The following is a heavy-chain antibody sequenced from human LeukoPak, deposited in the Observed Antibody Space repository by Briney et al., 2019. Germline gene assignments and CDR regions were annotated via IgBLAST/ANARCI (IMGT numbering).Heavy chain of an antibody. CDR2: ISSSSSYI. D-gene: IGHD1-7*01. CDR1: GLTFSSYS. J-gene: IGHJ4*02. Sequence: GGSLRLSCAASGLTFSSYSMNWVRQAPGKGLEWVSSISSSSSYIYYADSVKGRFTISRDNAKNSLYLQMNSLRAEDTAVYYCARGLNWNYPAYFDYWGQGTLVTVSS. V-gene: IGHV3-21*01. CDR3: ARGLNWNYPAYFDY.